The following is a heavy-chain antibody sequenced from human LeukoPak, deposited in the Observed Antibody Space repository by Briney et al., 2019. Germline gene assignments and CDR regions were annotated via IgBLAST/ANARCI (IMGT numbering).Heavy chain of an antibody. CDR1: RFTSDDYG. V-gene: IGHV3-20*03. J-gene: IGHJ4*02. CDR2: INWNGGST. D-gene: IGHD3-10*01. Sequence: GGSLRLSSAASRFTSDDYGMSWVRQAPGKRREWVSGINWNGGSTGYADSVKGRFTISRDNDKNSLYLQMNSLRAEDTALYYCARDSMVRGVIPSHFDYWGQGTLVTVSS. CDR3: ARDSMVRGVIPSHFDY.